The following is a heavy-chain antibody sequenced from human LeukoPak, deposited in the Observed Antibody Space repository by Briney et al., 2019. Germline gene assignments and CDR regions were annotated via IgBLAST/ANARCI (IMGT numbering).Heavy chain of an antibody. J-gene: IGHJ4*02. CDR1: GYTFTSYY. CDR3: ARDRGTMIESLYYFDY. V-gene: IGHV1-46*01. D-gene: IGHD3-22*01. CDR2: INPSGGST. Sequence: ASVKVSCKASGYTFTSYYMHWVRQAPGQGLEWMGIINPSGGSTSYAQKFQGRVTMTRDMSTSTVYMELSSLRSEDTAVYYCARDRGTMIESLYYFDYWGQGTLVTVSS.